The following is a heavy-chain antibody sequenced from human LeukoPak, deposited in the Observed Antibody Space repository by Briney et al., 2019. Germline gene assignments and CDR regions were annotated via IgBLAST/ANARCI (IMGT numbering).Heavy chain of an antibody. J-gene: IGHJ4*02. CDR1: GGSFSGYY. D-gene: IGHD6-19*01. CDR2: ISDTGST. CDR3: ARAVTGGDRSRFYSGGWYYFDN. V-gene: IGHV4-34*11. Sequence: SQTLSLTCAVYGGSFSGYYWSWIRQPPGKGREWIGYISDTGSTNYNPSLKGRVTISIHSSPNQFSLELGSVTAADTAIYYCARAVTGGDRSRFYSGGWYYFDNWGQGTLVTVSS.